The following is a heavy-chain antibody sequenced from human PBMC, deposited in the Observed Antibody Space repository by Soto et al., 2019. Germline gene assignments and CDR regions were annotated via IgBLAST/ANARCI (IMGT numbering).Heavy chain of an antibody. CDR3: ARGRGLTAMARSDY. D-gene: IGHD5-18*01. Sequence: GGSLRLSCAASGFTFDDYGMSWVRQAPGKGLEWVSGINWNGGSTGYADSVKGRFTISRDNAKNSLYLQMNSLRAEDTALYYCARGRGLTAMARSDYWGQGTLVTVSS. V-gene: IGHV3-20*04. CDR1: GFTFDDYG. CDR2: INWNGGST. J-gene: IGHJ4*02.